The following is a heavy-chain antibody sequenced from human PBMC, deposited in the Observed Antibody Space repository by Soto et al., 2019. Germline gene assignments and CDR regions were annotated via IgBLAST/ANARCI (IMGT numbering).Heavy chain of an antibody. Sequence: QVQLVESGGGVVQPGRSLRLSCAASGFTFSSYGMHWVRQAPGKGLEWVAVIWYDGSNKYYADSVKGRFTISRDNSKNTLCLQMNSLRAEDTAVYYCARYSSSWAFDYWGQGTLVTVSS. J-gene: IGHJ4*02. CDR2: IWYDGSNK. D-gene: IGHD6-13*01. V-gene: IGHV3-33*01. CDR3: ARYSSSWAFDY. CDR1: GFTFSSYG.